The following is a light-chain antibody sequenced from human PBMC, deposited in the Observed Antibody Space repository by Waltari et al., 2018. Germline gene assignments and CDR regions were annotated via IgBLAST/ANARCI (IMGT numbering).Light chain of an antibody. J-gene: IGKJ1*01. CDR2: GAS. V-gene: IGKV3-20*01. CDR3: QHYVRLPVT. Sequence: EIVLTQSPGTLSLSPGERATLSCRASQSVGRSLAWYQQNPAQAPRLLIYGASIRATGIPDRFSGGGSGTDFSLTISRLEPEDFAAYHCQHYVRLPVTFGQGTKVEIK. CDR1: QSVGRS.